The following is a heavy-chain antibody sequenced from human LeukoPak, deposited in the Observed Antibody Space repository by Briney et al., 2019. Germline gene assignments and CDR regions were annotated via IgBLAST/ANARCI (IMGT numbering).Heavy chain of an antibody. J-gene: IGHJ4*02. D-gene: IGHD2-21*02. V-gene: IGHV3-66*01. CDR3: ARDRYCGGDCYFDY. CDR2: IYSGDNT. CDR1: GFTVSNNY. Sequence: PGGSLRLSCAASGFTVSNNYMSWVRQAPGKGLEWVSVIYSGDNTYYVESVKGRFTISRDNAKNSLYLQMNSLRAEDTAVYYCARDRYCGGDCYFDYWGRGPLVTVSS.